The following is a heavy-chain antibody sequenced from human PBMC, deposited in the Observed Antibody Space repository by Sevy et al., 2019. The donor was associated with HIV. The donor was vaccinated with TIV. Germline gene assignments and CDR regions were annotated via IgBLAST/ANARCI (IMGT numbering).Heavy chain of an antibody. CDR1: GFTFSGYG. CDR3: VKERVGYISSWYYFDY. D-gene: IGHD6-13*01. Sequence: GGSLRLSCAASGFTFSGYGMHWVRQAPGKGLEWVAVINNSGGSTDYADSVRGRFSISRDNPNVYLEMNSLRVEDTAVYYCVKERVGYISSWYYFDYWGQGTLVTVSS. V-gene: IGHV3-23*01. CDR2: INNSGGST. J-gene: IGHJ4*02.